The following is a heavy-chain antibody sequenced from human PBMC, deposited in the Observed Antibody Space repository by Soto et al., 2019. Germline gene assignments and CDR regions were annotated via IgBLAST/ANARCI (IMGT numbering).Heavy chain of an antibody. Sequence: GESLKISCRGSGYNFATFWIGWVRQMPGKGLEWMGNIHPINSDIAYNPSFRGHVTISADRSISNAYLQWSSLEASDTAIYYCVRLVTGYPNWFAPWGQGTPVTVSS. D-gene: IGHD3-9*01. V-gene: IGHV5-51*01. J-gene: IGHJ5*02. CDR3: VRLVTGYPNWFAP. CDR1: GYNFATFW. CDR2: IHPINSDI.